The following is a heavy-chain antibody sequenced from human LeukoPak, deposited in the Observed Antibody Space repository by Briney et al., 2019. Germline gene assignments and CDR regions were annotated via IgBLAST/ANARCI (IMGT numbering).Heavy chain of an antibody. V-gene: IGHV4-59*01. CDR3: ARVPFLGYCSGTSCYDDAFDI. D-gene: IGHD2-2*01. J-gene: IGHJ3*02. Sequence: KPSETLSLTCTVSGGSISSYYWSWIRQPPGKGLEWIGYIYYSGSTNYNPSLKSRVTISVDTSKNQFSLKLSSVTAADTAVYYCARVPFLGYCSGTSCYDDAFDIWGQGTMVTVSS. CDR1: GGSISSYY. CDR2: IYYSGST.